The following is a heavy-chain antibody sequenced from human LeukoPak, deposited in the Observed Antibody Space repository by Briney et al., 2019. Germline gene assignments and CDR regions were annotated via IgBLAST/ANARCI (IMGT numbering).Heavy chain of an antibody. V-gene: IGHV4-39*01. CDR1: GGSISSSSYY. J-gene: IGHJ4*02. Sequence: PSETLSLTCTVSGGSISSSSYYWGWIRQPPGKGLEWIGSIYYSGSTYYNPSLKSRVTISVDTSKNQFSLKLSSVTAADTAVYYCARLPSYGSYYFDYWGQGTLVTVSS. CDR3: ARLPSYGSYYFDY. D-gene: IGHD5-18*01. CDR2: IYYSGST.